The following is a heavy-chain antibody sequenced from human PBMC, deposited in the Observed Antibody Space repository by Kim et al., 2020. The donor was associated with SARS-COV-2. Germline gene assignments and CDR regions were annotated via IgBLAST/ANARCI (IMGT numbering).Heavy chain of an antibody. D-gene: IGHD7-27*01. J-gene: IGHJ4*02. CDR3: TKWADDAWGYFNF. V-gene: IGHV3-30*02. Sequence: YYADSVKSRFTVSRDDCKNTIYLQMSPLRPEDTATYYCTKWADDAWGYFNFWGQGALVTVSS.